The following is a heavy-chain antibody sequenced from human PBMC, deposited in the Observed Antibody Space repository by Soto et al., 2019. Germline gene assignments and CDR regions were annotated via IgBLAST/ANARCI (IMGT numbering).Heavy chain of an antibody. V-gene: IGHV4-34*01. Sequence: SETLSLTCAVYGGSFSGHSWTWIRQSPGKGLEWIGDINHSGRVNYSPSLKSRVTISLDTSKNQFSLTLSAVTATDTAMYYCSTRAYDTNGYYRFDPWGQGTLVTVSS. J-gene: IGHJ5*01. CDR2: INHSGRV. CDR1: GGSFSGHS. CDR3: STRAYDTNGYYRFDP. D-gene: IGHD3-22*01.